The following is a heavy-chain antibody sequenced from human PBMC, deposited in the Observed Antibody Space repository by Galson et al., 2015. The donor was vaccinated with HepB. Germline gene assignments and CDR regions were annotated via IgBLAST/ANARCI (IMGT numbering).Heavy chain of an antibody. V-gene: IGHV3-30*18. J-gene: IGHJ6*03. CDR1: GFTFSSYG. Sequence: SLRLSCAASGFTFSSYGMHWVRQAPGKGLEWVAVISYDGSNKYYADSVKGRFTISRDNSKNTLYLQMNSLRAEDTAVYYCAKDTGDKSSPYYYYYYMDVWGKGTTVTVSS. D-gene: IGHD4-17*01. CDR3: AKDTGDKSSPYYYYYYMDV. CDR2: ISYDGSNK.